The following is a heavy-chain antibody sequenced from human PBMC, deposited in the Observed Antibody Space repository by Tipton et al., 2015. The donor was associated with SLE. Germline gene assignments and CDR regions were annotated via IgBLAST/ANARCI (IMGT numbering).Heavy chain of an antibody. Sequence: SLRLSCTGSAFTFGDYTMSWLRQAPGKGLEWVGFIRSKIFGGTPEYAASVKGRFTVSRDDSKNIAYLQMNSLKTDDTAVYYCSRDCSGTTCYNGLDVWGQGTTVTVSS. D-gene: IGHD6-25*01. CDR1: AFTFGDYT. CDR3: SRDCSGTTCYNGLDV. V-gene: IGHV3-49*03. CDR2: IRSKIFGGTP. J-gene: IGHJ6*02.